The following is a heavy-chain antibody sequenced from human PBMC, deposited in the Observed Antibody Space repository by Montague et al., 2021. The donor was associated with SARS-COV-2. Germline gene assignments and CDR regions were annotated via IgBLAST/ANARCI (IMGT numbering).Heavy chain of an antibody. J-gene: IGHJ4*02. CDR3: ARRHSGGECSGTTCYGWAFDY. V-gene: IGHV4-39*01. D-gene: IGHD5-12*01. Sequence: SETLSLTCTGSGGSISSSYYCGWFSQPPGKGLEWIGSIYFSGTTYYNTSLMSSVTTSADSSGRQLFLKMNFVTAAATAVYFCARRHSGGECSGTTCYGWAFDYWGQGTLVTVSS. CDR2: IYFSGTT. CDR1: GGSISSSYY.